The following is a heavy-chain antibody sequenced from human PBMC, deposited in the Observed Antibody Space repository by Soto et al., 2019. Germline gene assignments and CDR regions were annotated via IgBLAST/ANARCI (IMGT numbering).Heavy chain of an antibody. D-gene: IGHD3-10*01. V-gene: IGHV3-11*01. CDR1: GFTFSDYY. CDR2: ISSSGSTM. J-gene: IGHJ4*02. CDR3: ARARYYGSGTYYCDY. Sequence: PGGSLRLSCAASGFTFSDYYMSWIRQAPGKGLEWVSYISSSGSTMYYADSVKGRFTISRDNAKNSLYLQMNSLRADDTAVYYCARARYYGSGTYYCDYWGQGTLVTVSS.